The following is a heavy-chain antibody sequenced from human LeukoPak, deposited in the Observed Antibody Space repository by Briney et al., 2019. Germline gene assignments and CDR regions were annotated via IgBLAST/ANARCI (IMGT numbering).Heavy chain of an antibody. CDR2: ISYDGSNK. D-gene: IGHD2-15*01. CDR1: GFTFSSYA. Sequence: GGSLRLSCAASGFTFSSYAMHWVRQAPGKGLEWVAVISYDGSNKYYADSVKGRFTISRDNSKNTLYLQMNSLRAEDTAVYYCAMEQRKYSAGFTIDYWGQGTLVTVSP. J-gene: IGHJ4*02. CDR3: AMEQRKYSAGFTIDY. V-gene: IGHV3-30-3*01.